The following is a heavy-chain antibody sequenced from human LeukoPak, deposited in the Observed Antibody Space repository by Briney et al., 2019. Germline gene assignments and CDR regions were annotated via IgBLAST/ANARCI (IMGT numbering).Heavy chain of an antibody. D-gene: IGHD6-13*01. Sequence: GGSLRLSCEASGFTFSDYYLSWIRQAPGKGLEWISYISGSSSHINYADSVKGRFTISRDNSKNKVYLQMNSLRVEDTAVYYCAREASYSGSWWYFDHWGQGTLVTVSS. CDR2: ISGSSSHI. CDR3: AREASYSGSWWYFDH. J-gene: IGHJ4*02. V-gene: IGHV3-11*06. CDR1: GFTFSDYY.